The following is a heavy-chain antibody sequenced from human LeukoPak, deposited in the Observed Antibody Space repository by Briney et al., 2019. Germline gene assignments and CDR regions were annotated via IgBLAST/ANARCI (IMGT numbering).Heavy chain of an antibody. D-gene: IGHD4-17*01. CDR3: ARAVYGDGDFDY. J-gene: IGHJ4*02. CDR2: IYTSGST. V-gene: IGHV4-61*02. Sequence: SQTLSLTCTVSGGSISSGSYYWSWIRQPAGKGLEWIGRIYTSGSTNYNPSRKSRVTISVDTSKNQFSLKLSSVTAADTAVYYCARAVYGDGDFDYWGQGTLVTVSS. CDR1: GGSISSGSYY.